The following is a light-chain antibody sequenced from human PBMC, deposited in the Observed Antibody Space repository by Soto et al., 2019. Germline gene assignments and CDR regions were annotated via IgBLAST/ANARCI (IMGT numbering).Light chain of an antibody. Sequence: QSALTQPASVSGSPGQSITISCTGTNTNVGRYNLVSWYQQHPGKVPKLIIYDVIKWPSGVSHRFSGSKSGNTASLTISGLQAEDEADYYCCSYAGSSTVVFGGGTKLTVL. V-gene: IGLV2-23*02. CDR3: CSYAGSSTVV. J-gene: IGLJ2*01. CDR2: DVI. CDR1: NTNVGRYNL.